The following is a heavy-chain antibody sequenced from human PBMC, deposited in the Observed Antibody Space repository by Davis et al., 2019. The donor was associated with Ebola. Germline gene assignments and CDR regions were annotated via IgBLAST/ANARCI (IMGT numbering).Heavy chain of an antibody. J-gene: IGHJ5*02. CDR2: IGIGTSTI. CDR1: GFPFSSYS. D-gene: IGHD3-22*01. Sequence: GGPLRLSFPAPGFPFSSYSMNWVRQPPGKGLEWVSFIGIGTSTIYYPDSVKGRFTIFRDNAKNSLYLQMNSLRDEDTAVYYCARDPYYYDGSGYYYAGWFDPWGQGTLVTVSS. CDR3: ARDPYYYDGSGYYYAGWFDP. V-gene: IGHV3-48*02.